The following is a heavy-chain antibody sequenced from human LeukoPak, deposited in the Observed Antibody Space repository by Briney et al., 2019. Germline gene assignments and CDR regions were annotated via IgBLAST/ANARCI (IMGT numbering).Heavy chain of an antibody. CDR2: IKSKTDGGTT. J-gene: IGHJ4*02. Sequence: GGSLRLSCAASGFTFSNAWMSWVRQAPGKGLEWVGRIKSKTDGGTTDYAAPVKGGFTISRDDSKNTLYLQMNSLKTEDTAVYYCTTDPVGITMVRGVSPFDYWGQGTLVTVSS. CDR3: TTDPVGITMVRGVSPFDY. CDR1: GFTFSNAW. D-gene: IGHD3-10*01. V-gene: IGHV3-15*01.